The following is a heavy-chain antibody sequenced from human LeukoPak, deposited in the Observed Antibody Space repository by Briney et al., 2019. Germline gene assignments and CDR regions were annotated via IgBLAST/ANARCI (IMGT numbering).Heavy chain of an antibody. Sequence: PGGSLRLSCAASGFTFSSYSMSWVRQAPGKGLEWVSAISDSGGSTYYADSVKGRFTISRDNSKNTLYLQMNSLRAEDTAVYYCAKGDSSGYRYYYYGMDVWGQGTTVTVSS. J-gene: IGHJ6*02. V-gene: IGHV3-23*01. CDR2: ISDSGGST. CDR1: GFTFSSYS. D-gene: IGHD3-22*01. CDR3: AKGDSSGYRYYYYGMDV.